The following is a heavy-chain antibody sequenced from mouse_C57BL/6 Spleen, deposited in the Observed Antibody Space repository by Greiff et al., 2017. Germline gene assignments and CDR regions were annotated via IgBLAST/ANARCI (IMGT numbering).Heavy chain of an antibody. D-gene: IGHD1-1*01. Sequence: QVQLQQPGAELVRPGSSVKLSCKASGYTFTSYWMDWVKQRPGQGLEWIGNIYPSDSETHYNQKFKDKATLTVDKSSSTAYMQLSSLTSEDSAVYYCAVGGSSSYMDYWVQGTSVTVSS. J-gene: IGHJ4*01. CDR1: GYTFTSYW. CDR2: IYPSDSET. CDR3: AVGGSSSYMDY. V-gene: IGHV1-61*01.